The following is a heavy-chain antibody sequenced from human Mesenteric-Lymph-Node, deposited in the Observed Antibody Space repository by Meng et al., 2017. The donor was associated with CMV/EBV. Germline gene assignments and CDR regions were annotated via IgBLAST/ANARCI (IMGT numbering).Heavy chain of an antibody. CDR1: GGSFSGYY. V-gene: IGHV4-34*01. D-gene: IGHD3-10*01. CDR3: ARGLRGRPPGSDQYYYYGTDV. Sequence: GSLRLSCAVYGGSFSGYYWSWIRQPPGKGLEWIGEINHSGSTNYNPSLKSRVTISVDTSKNQFSLKLSSVTAADTAVYYCARGLRGRPPGSDQYYYYGTDVWGQGTTVTVSS. J-gene: IGHJ6*02. CDR2: INHSGST.